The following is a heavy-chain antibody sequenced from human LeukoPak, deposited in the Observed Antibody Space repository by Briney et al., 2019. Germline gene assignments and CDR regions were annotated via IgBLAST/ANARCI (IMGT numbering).Heavy chain of an antibody. CDR3: AKELGGFPFTQPFGY. Sequence: PGGSLRLSCAASGFTFSSYGMHWVRQAPGKGLEWVAFIRYDGSNKYYADSVKGRFTISRDNSKNTLYLQMNSLRAEDTAEYYCAKELGGFPFTQPFGYWGQGSLVTVPS. CDR1: GFTFSSYG. CDR2: IRYDGSNK. V-gene: IGHV3-30*02. J-gene: IGHJ4*02. D-gene: IGHD1-14*01.